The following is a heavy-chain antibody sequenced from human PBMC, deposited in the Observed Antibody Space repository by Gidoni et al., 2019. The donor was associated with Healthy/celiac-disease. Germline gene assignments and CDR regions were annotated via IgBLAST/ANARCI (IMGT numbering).Heavy chain of an antibody. CDR3: ARGSNDYGADDYYYYYMDA. Sequence: EVQLVASGGGLVKPGRALRLSCAAAGFTCSSYSMNWFRQSPGKGLGLVSSTSSSISYISYADSVKGRFTISRDNAKNSLYLQMTSLRAEDTAVYYAARGSNDYGADDYYYYYMDAWGKGTTVTVSS. CDR1: GFTCSSYS. D-gene: IGHD4-17*01. J-gene: IGHJ6*03. V-gene: IGHV3-21*01. CDR2: TSSSISYI.